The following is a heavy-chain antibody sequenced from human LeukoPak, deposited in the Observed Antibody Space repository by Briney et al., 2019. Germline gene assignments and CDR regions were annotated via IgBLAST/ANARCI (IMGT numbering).Heavy chain of an antibody. J-gene: IGHJ4*02. Sequence: SETLSLTCAVSGYSISSGYYWGWIRQPPGKGLEWIGSIYHSGSTYYNPSLKSRVTISVDTSKNQFSLKLSSVTAADTAVYYCASSPRVSGPPSHWDQGTLVTVSS. D-gene: IGHD5/OR15-5a*01. V-gene: IGHV4-38-2*01. CDR3: ASSPRVSGPPSH. CDR1: GYSISSGYY. CDR2: IYHSGST.